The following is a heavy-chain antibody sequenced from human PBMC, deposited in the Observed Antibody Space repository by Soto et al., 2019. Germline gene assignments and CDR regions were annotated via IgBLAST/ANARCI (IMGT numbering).Heavy chain of an antibody. D-gene: IGHD1-26*01. CDR2: INSDGSST. J-gene: IGHJ4*02. CDR3: AKGQKWELPLDS. Sequence: GGSLRLSCVVSGFSFSSSWMHWVRQAPGKGLVWVSRINSDGSSTNYADSVKGRFTTSRDNAKNMLYLQMNSLRVEDTAVYHCAKGQKWELPLDSWGQGTQVTVSS. CDR1: GFSFSSSW. V-gene: IGHV3-74*01.